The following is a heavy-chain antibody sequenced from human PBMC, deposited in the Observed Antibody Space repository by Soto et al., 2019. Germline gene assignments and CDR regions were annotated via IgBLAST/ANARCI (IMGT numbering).Heavy chain of an antibody. CDR3: AKGSGSGSYYNEDWHFDL. J-gene: IGHJ2*01. Sequence: QVQLVESGGGVVLPGRSLRLSCAASGFTFSTYGMHWVRQGPGRGLEWVAVISSDGNNKYFGDSVRGRFTISRDNAKNTLYLQMNSLRAEDTAVYYCAKGSGSGSYYNEDWHFDLWGRGTLVTVSS. V-gene: IGHV3-30*18. CDR1: GFTFSTYG. CDR2: ISSDGNNK. D-gene: IGHD3-10*01.